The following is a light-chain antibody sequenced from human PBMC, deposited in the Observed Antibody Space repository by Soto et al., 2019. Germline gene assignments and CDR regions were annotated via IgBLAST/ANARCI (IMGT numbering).Light chain of an antibody. J-gene: IGKJ4*01. CDR2: AES. CDR3: QQSYSTPHT. V-gene: IGKV1-39*01. Sequence: DIQMTQSPSSLSASVGDRVTITCRASQSISSYLNWYQQKPGKAPKLLIYAESSLQSGVPSRLSGSGSGTDFTLTISSLQPEDFATYYCQQSYSTPHTFGGGTKVEIK. CDR1: QSISSY.